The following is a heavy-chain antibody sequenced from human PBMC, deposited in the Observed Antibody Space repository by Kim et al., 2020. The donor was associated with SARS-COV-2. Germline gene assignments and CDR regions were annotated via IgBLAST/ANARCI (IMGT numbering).Heavy chain of an antibody. V-gene: IGHV1-69*13. CDR3: AGVPGYCSGGSCYSGGY. CDR2: IIPIFGTA. D-gene: IGHD2-15*01. CDR1: GGTFSSYA. Sequence: SVKVSCKASGGTFSSYAISWVRQAPGQGLEWMGGIIPIFGTANYAQKLQGRVTITADESTSTAYMELSSLRSEDTAVYYCAGVPGYCSGGSCYSGGYWGQGTLVTVSS. J-gene: IGHJ4*02.